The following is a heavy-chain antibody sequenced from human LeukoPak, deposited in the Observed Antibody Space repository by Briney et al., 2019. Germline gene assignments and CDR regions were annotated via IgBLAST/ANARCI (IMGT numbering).Heavy chain of an antibody. CDR3: ARQRVMGATRGNFDY. Sequence: GESLKISCKGSGYSVNRYWIGWVRQMPGKGLEWMGIIYPGDSDTRYSPSFQGQVTISADKSINTAYLQWSSLKASDTAIYYCARQRVMGATRGNFDYWGQGTLVTVSS. CDR1: GYSVNRYW. CDR2: IYPGDSDT. J-gene: IGHJ4*02. V-gene: IGHV5-51*01. D-gene: IGHD1-26*01.